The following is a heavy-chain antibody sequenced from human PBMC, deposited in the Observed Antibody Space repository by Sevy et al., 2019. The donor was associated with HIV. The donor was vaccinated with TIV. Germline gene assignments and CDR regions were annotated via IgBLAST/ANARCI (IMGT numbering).Heavy chain of an antibody. J-gene: IGHJ6*02. V-gene: IGHV4-61*01. Sequence: SETLSLTCTVSGGSVRSDNYHWSWIRQPPGKGLEWIGYVYYGASTNYSPSLKRRVTISIDTSKNQFPLKLSSVTAADTAAYYCARGRGTTVTTTLNYYYAMDVWGQGTTVTVSS. D-gene: IGHD4-4*01. CDR2: VYYGAST. CDR1: GGSVRSDNYH. CDR3: ARGRGTTVTTTLNYYYAMDV.